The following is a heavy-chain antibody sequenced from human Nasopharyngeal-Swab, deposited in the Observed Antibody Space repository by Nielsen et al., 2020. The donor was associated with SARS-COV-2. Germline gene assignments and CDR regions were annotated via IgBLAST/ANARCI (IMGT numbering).Heavy chain of an antibody. Sequence: SETLSLTCTVSGGSISSSSYYWGWIRQPPGKGLEWIGSIYYSGSTYYNPSLKSRVTISVDTSKNQFSLKLSSVTAADTAVYYCARRVEEAGTPYFDYWGQGTLVTVSS. V-gene: IGHV4-39*01. CDR3: ARRVEEAGTPYFDY. J-gene: IGHJ4*02. D-gene: IGHD1-1*01. CDR2: IYYSGST. CDR1: GGSISSSSYY.